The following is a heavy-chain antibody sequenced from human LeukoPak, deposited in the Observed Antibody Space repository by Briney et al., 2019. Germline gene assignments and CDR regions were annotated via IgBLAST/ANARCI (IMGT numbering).Heavy chain of an antibody. V-gene: IGHV4-59*01. D-gene: IGHD3-10*01. CDR3: AREANYYGSGSYFEGTFDY. Sequence: PSETLSLTCTVSGVSISTYYWSWIRQPPGKGLEWIGYTYSSGTTNYNPSLKSRVTISIDTSKNEFSLRLTSVTAADTAVYYCAREANYYGSGSYFEGTFDYWGQGSLVTVSS. CDR2: TYSSGTT. J-gene: IGHJ4*02. CDR1: GVSISTYY.